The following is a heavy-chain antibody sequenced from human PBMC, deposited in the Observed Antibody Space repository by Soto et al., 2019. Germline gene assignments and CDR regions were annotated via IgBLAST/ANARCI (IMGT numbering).Heavy chain of an antibody. J-gene: IGHJ6*02. CDR1: GGSISSYY. V-gene: IGHV4-59*01. CDR2: MYNTGSA. D-gene: IGHD2-21*02. CDR3: ARDLWGYCGADCYPLDV. Sequence: SETLSLTCTVSGGSISSYYWSWIRQPPGKGLEWIGYMYNTGSAIYNPPLKSRVTISVDTSKNQFSLKLNSVTAADTAVYYCARDLWGYCGADCYPLDVWGQGTTVTVSS.